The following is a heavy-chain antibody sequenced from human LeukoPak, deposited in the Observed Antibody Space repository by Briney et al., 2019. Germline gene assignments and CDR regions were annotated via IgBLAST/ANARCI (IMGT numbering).Heavy chain of an antibody. CDR2: SYYSGST. Sequence: PSQTLSLTCTVSGGSISSGGYFWTWIRQHQGKALEWIVYSYYSGSTYYNPSIKSRITISVNTYKNQFSLMLSSVAAAAPVLYSCARFRYGGYGYWYCDLWGRSTLVSVSS. V-gene: IGHV4-31*03. CDR1: GGSISSGGYF. D-gene: IGHD5-12*01. CDR3: ARFRYGGYGYWYCDL. J-gene: IGHJ2*01.